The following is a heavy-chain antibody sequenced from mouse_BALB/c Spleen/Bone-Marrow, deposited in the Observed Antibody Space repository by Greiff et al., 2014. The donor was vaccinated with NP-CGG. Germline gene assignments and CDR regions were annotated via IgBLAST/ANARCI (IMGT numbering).Heavy chain of an antibody. CDR3: ARVSYDYFDY. CDR1: GFTFSDYY. CDR2: ISDGGSYT. J-gene: IGHJ2*01. Sequence: ESGGGLVKPGGSLKLSCAASGFTFSDYYMYWVRQTPEKRLEWVATISDGGSYTYYPDSVKGRFTISRDNAKNNLYLQMSSLKSEDTAMYYCARVSYDYFDYWGQGTTLTVSS. V-gene: IGHV5-4*02. D-gene: IGHD2-4*01.